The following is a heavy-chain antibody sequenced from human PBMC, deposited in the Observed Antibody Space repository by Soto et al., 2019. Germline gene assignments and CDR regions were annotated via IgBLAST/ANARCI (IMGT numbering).Heavy chain of an antibody. CDR1: GGTFSSYA. CDR2: IIPIFGTA. J-gene: IGHJ5*02. D-gene: IGHD2-15*01. Sequence: SVKVSCKASGGTFSSYAISWVRQAPGQGLEWMGGIIPIFGTANYAQKFQGRVTITADESTSTAYMELSSLRSEDTAVYYCARARYCSGGSCYGDWFDPWGQGTLVTVSS. V-gene: IGHV1-69*13. CDR3: ARARYCSGGSCYGDWFDP.